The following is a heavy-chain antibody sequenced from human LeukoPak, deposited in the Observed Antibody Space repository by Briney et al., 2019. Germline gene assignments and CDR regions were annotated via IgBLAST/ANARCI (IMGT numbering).Heavy chain of an antibody. CDR2: IIPIFGTA. D-gene: IGHD3-3*01. CDR3: AREYDFWSGYPLVPFDY. CDR1: GGTFSSYA. Sequence: GASVKLSCKASGGTFSSYAISWVRQAPGQGLEWMGGIIPIFGTANYAQKFQGRVTITADESTSTAYMELSSLRSEDTAVYYCAREYDFWSGYPLVPFDYWGQGTLVTVSS. J-gene: IGHJ4*02. V-gene: IGHV1-69*13.